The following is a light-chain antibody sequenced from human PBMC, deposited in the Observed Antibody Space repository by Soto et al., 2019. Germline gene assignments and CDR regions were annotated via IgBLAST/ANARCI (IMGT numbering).Light chain of an antibody. V-gene: IGLV2-14*01. CDR1: RSDVGGYNY. CDR3: SSYTSSSTRRYV. CDR2: DVS. Sequence: QSALTQPASVSGSPGQSITISCTETRSDVGGYNYVSWYQQHPGKAPKLMIYDVSNRPSGVSNRFSGSKSGNTASLTISGLQAEDEADYYCSSYTSSSTRRYVFGTGTKLTVL. J-gene: IGLJ1*01.